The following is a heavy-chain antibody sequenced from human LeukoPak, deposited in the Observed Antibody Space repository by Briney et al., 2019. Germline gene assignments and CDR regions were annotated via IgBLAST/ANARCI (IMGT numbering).Heavy chain of an antibody. Sequence: TGGSLRLSCAASGFTFSSYGMHWVRQAPGKGLEWVAVIWYDGSNKYYADSVKGRFTISRDNSKNTLYLQMNSLRAEDTAVYYCARASRDIVVCYGMDVWGKGTTVTVSS. CDR3: ARASRDIVVCYGMDV. J-gene: IGHJ6*04. CDR1: GFTFSSYG. V-gene: IGHV3-33*01. CDR2: IWYDGSNK. D-gene: IGHD2-15*01.